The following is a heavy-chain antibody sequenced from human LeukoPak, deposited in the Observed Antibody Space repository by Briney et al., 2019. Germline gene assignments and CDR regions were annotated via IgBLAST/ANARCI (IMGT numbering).Heavy chain of an antibody. CDR2: ISGSGGST. D-gene: IGHD2-2*01. CDR3: ARRYCSSTSCYPHFDY. Sequence: PGGSLRLSCAASGFTFSSYAMSWVRQAPGKGLEWVSAISGSGGSTYYADSVKGRFTISRDNSKNTLYLQMNSLRAEDTAVYYCARRYCSSTSCYPHFDYWGQGTLVTVSS. V-gene: IGHV3-23*01. J-gene: IGHJ4*02. CDR1: GFTFSSYA.